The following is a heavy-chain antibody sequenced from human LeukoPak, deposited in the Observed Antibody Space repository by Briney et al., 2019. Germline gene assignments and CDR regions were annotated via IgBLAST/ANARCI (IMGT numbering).Heavy chain of an antibody. CDR3: ARDPGYGLGVDYGDY. Sequence: GGSLRLSCAASGFTVSGNYMSWVRQAPGKGLEWLSVIHRGGNTYYADSVKGRFTISRDSSKNTVFLQMDSLRAEDTAVYYCARDPGYGLGVDYGDYWGQGALVTVSS. CDR2: IHRGGNT. D-gene: IGHD3-10*01. V-gene: IGHV3-66*01. CDR1: GFTVSGNY. J-gene: IGHJ4*02.